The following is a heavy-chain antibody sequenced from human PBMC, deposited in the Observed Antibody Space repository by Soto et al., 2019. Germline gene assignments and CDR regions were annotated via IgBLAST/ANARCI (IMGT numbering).Heavy chain of an antibody. D-gene: IGHD3-3*01. Sequence: SETLSLTCTVSGGSISSYYWSWIRQPPGKGLEWIGYIYYSGSTNYNPSLKSRVTISVDTSKNQFSLKLSSVTAADTAVYYCARGYTIFGVVTWFDSWGQGTLVTVSS. CDR3: ARGYTIFGVVTWFDS. V-gene: IGHV4-59*01. J-gene: IGHJ5*01. CDR1: GGSISSYY. CDR2: IYYSGST.